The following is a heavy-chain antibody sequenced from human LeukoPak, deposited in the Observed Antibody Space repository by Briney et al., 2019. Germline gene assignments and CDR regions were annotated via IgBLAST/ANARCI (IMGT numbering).Heavy chain of an antibody. CDR3: ARDMGYSNYGYFDY. D-gene: IGHD4-11*01. CDR2: IIPIFGTA. Sequence: ASVKVSCKASGGTFSSYAISWVRQAPGQGLEWMGGIIPIFGTANYAQKFQGRVTITADGSTSTAYMELSSLRSEDTAVYYCARDMGYSNYGYFDYWGQGTLVTVSS. CDR1: GGTFSSYA. J-gene: IGHJ4*02. V-gene: IGHV1-69*13.